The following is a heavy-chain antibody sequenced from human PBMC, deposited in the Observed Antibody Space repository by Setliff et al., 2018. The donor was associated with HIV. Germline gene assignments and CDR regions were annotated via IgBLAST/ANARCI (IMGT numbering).Heavy chain of an antibody. CDR2: MNPNTGVS. CDR1: GHTFTNYD. CDR3: ARGKGVGGVVITGGLDV. J-gene: IGHJ6*04. D-gene: IGHD3-10*01. Sequence: ASVKVSCKPSGHTFTNYDIHWMRRATGQGLEWMGWMNPNTGVSGYALKFQARVTMTRDTSISTAYMELSSLTSEDTAVYYCARGKGVGGVVITGGLDVWGKGTTVTVSS. V-gene: IGHV1-8*01.